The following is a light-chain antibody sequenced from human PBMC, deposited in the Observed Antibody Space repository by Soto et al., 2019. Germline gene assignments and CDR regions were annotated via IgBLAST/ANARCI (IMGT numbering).Light chain of an antibody. CDR2: RNT. J-gene: IGLJ3*02. Sequence: SYELTQPSSVSVSPGQTARITCSGDVLERKNPRWFQHKPGQAPLLVIYRNTDRPSGIPERFSASTSGTTATLTISGAHVEDEADYYCYSAADDTGVFGEGTKLTVL. CDR3: YSAADDTGV. V-gene: IGLV3-27*01. CDR1: VLERKN.